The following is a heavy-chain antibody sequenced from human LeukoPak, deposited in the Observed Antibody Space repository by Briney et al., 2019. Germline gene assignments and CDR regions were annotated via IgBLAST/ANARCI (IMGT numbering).Heavy chain of an antibody. Sequence: SETLSLTCTVSGGSISSSSYYWGWIRQPPGKGLEWIGSIYYSGSTYYNPSLKSRVTISVDTSKNQFSLKLSSVTAADTAVYYCARRKFYYGSGSYYSYYYGMDVWGQGTTVTVSS. CDR2: IYYSGST. CDR1: GGSISSSSYY. D-gene: IGHD3-10*01. CDR3: ARRKFYYGSGSYYSYYYGMDV. V-gene: IGHV4-39*07. J-gene: IGHJ6*02.